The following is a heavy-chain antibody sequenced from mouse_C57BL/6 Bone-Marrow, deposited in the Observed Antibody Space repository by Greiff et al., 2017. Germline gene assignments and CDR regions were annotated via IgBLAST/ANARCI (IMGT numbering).Heavy chain of an antibody. CDR3: ARSRGPFSN. J-gene: IGHJ3*01. Sequence: QVQLKQSGAELARPGASVKLSCKASGYTFTSYGISWVKQRTGQGLEWIGEIYPRSGNTYYNEQFKGKATLTADKSSSTAYMEHRSLSSEDSAVYFCARSRGPFSNWCQGTLVTVSA. CDR1: GYTFTSYG. CDR2: IYPRSGNT. V-gene: IGHV1-81*01.